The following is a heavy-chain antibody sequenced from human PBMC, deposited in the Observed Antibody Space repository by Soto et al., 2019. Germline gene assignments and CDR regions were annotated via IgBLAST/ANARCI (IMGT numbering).Heavy chain of an antibody. CDR3: ARDRKPSYSYYGRDV. J-gene: IGHJ6*02. CDR2: IYYSGST. CDR1: AGSISSGDYY. Sequence: SETLSLTCTVSAGSISSGDYYCSWIRQPPGKGLEWIGYIYYSGSTYYNPSLKSRVTISVDTSKNQFSLKLSSVTAADTAVYYCARDRKPSYSYYGRDVWGQGTTGTVSS. V-gene: IGHV4-30-4*01.